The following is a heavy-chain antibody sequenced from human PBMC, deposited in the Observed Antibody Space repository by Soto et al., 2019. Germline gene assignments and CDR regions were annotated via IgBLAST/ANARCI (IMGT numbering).Heavy chain of an antibody. CDR1: GFTFSSYA. Sequence: EVQLLESGGGLVQPGGSLRLSCAASGFTFSSYAMTWVRQAPGKGLEWVSAISGSGGSTYYADSVKGRFTISRDNSKNTLYLQMNSLRAEDTAVYYCAKAGIAATYYYGMDVWGQGTTVTVSS. V-gene: IGHV3-23*01. D-gene: IGHD6-13*01. J-gene: IGHJ6*02. CDR2: ISGSGGST. CDR3: AKAGIAATYYYGMDV.